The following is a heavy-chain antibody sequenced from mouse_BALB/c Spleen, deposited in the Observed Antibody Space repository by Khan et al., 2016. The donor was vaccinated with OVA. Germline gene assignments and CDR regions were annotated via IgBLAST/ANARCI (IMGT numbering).Heavy chain of an antibody. CDR3: SRVGPDQCNYGAWLAY. CDR1: GYTFTSYT. CDR2: INPTNIYT. D-gene: IGHD2-1*01. J-gene: IGHJ3*01. V-gene: IGHV1-4*01. Sequence: QVQLQQSGAELARPGASVKMSCKASGYTFTSYTIHWVKQRPGQGLEWIGYINPTNIYTNYNQKFRDKATLTADTSSRTAYMQLSSLTSEDSAVYYCSRVGPDQCNYGAWLAYWGKGTLVTVSA.